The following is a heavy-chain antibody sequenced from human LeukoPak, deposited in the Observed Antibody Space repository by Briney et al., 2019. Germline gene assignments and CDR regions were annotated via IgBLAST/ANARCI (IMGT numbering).Heavy chain of an antibody. CDR2: IYYSGST. CDR1: GGSISSYY. D-gene: IGHD6-19*01. Sequence: SETLSLTCTVSGGSISSYYWSWIRQPPGKGLEWIGNIYYSGSTNYNPSLKSRVTISVDTSKNQFSLKLSSVTAADTAVYYCARVRSSGWSSLYYFDYWGQGTLVTVSS. J-gene: IGHJ4*02. CDR3: ARVRSSGWSSLYYFDY. V-gene: IGHV4-59*01.